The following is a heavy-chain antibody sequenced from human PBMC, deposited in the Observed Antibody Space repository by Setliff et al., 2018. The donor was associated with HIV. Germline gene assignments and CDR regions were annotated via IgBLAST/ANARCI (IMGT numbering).Heavy chain of an antibody. D-gene: IGHD3-10*01. CDR2: VTWNGVTA. Sequence: GESLKISCAASGFIFSDHVMHWVRQVPGKGLEWVSLVTWNGVTAYYADSVKGRFTASRDNSKNAFYLQMNSLRDGDTALYYCGKGPTGSGSSYVDYWGQGTLVTVS. J-gene: IGHJ4*02. V-gene: IGHV3-43D*03. CDR1: GFIFSDHV. CDR3: GKGPTGSGSSYVDY.